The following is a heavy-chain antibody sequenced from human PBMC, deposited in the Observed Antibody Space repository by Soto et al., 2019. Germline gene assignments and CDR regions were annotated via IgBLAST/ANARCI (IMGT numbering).Heavy chain of an antibody. CDR3: AKGVGAVAGLYYYYMDV. CDR1: GFTFSSYA. Sequence: GSLRLSCTASGFTFSSYAISWVRQAPGKGLEWVSGISGSGESTYYAESVKGRFTISRDNSKNTLYLQMNSLRGEDTAVYYCAKGVGAVAGLYYYYMDVWGKGTTVTVSS. V-gene: IGHV3-23*01. CDR2: ISGSGEST. D-gene: IGHD6-19*01. J-gene: IGHJ6*03.